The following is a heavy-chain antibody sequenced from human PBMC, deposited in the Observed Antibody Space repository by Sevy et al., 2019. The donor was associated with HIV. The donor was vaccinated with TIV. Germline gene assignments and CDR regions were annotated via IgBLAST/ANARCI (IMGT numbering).Heavy chain of an antibody. J-gene: IGHJ3*02. CDR2: IIPIFGTA. CDR1: GGTFSSYA. V-gene: IGHV1-69*06. Sequence: ASVKVSCKASGGTFSSYAISWMRQAPGQGLEWMGGIIPIFGTANYAQKFQGRVTITADKSTSTAYMELSSLRSEDTAVYYCARGGANARGVIITNSDAFDIWGQGTMVTVSS. CDR3: ARGGANARGVIITNSDAFDI. D-gene: IGHD3-10*02.